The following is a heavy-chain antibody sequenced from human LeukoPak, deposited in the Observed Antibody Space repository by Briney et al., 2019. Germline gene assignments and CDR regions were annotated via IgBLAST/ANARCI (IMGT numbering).Heavy chain of an antibody. CDR2: IYYSGST. CDR1: GGSISSSSYY. D-gene: IGHD5-18*01. J-gene: IGHJ4*02. V-gene: IGHV4-39*01. Sequence: KPSETLSLTCTVSGGSISSSSYYWGWIRQPPGKGLEWIGSIYYSGSTYYNPSLKSRVTISVDTSKNQFSLKLSSVTAADTAVYYCAKLGGYSYGHVDYWGQGTPVTVSS. CDR3: AKLGGYSYGHVDY.